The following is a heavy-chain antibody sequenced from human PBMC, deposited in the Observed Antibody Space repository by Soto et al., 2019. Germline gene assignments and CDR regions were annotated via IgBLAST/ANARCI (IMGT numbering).Heavy chain of an antibody. D-gene: IGHD3-3*01. CDR1: GFTFSSYA. CDR3: AKLQIESGGFDY. V-gene: IGHV3-23*01. J-gene: IGHJ4*02. Sequence: PGGSLRLSCAASGFTFSSYAMSWVRQAPGKGLEWVSAISGSGGRTYYADSVKGRFTISRDNSKNTLYLQMNSLRAEDTAVYYCAKLQIESGGFDYWGQGTLVTVSS. CDR2: ISGSGGRT.